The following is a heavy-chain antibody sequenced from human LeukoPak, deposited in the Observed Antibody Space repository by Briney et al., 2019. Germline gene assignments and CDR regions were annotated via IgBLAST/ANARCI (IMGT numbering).Heavy chain of an antibody. CDR1: GFTLSSYA. Sequence: GGSLRLSCAAPGFTLSSYAMSGVRQAPGKGLEWVSAISGSGGSTYYADSLKGRVTISRDNSKNTLYLQMNSLRAEDTAVYYCAKGPDCSSTSCYARRFSFAYWGQGTLVTVSS. CDR2: ISGSGGST. J-gene: IGHJ4*02. CDR3: AKGPDCSSTSCYARRFSFAY. D-gene: IGHD2-2*01. V-gene: IGHV3-23*01.